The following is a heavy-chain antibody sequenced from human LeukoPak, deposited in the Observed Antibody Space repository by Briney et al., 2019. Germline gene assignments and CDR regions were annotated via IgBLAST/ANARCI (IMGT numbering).Heavy chain of an antibody. CDR1: GYTFTSYY. D-gene: IGHD5-18*01. CDR3: AVDTAMGV. Sequence: ASVKVSCKASGYTFTSYYMNWVRQAPGKGLEWMGGFDPEDGETIYARKFQGRVTMTEDTSTDTAYMELSSLRSEDTAVYYCAVDTAMGVWGQGTLVTVSS. V-gene: IGHV1-24*01. CDR2: FDPEDGET. J-gene: IGHJ4*02.